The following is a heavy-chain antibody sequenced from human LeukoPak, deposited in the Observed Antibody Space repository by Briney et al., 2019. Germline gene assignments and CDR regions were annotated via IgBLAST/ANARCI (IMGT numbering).Heavy chain of an antibody. J-gene: IGHJ4*02. Sequence: PGGSLRLSCAASGFNFKIYSMNWVRQAPGKGLEWVSSISTSSSHMYYADSVKGRFTISRDNAKNSLYLQMNTLRAEDTAVYYCARDDTSAHFFDYWGQGTLVTVSS. CDR3: ARDDTSAHFFDY. D-gene: IGHD3-10*01. CDR1: GFNFKIYS. V-gene: IGHV3-21*01. CDR2: ISTSSSHM.